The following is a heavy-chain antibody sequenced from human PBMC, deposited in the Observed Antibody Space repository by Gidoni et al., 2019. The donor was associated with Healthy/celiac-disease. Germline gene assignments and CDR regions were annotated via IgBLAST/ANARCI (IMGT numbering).Heavy chain of an antibody. CDR2: IYYSGST. CDR3: ARAIVQGVTLNWFDP. CDR1: GGSIRSYY. D-gene: IGHD3-10*01. Sequence: QVQLQESGPGLVKPSATLSLTCPFSGGSIRSYYWSWIRQPPGKGLEWLGYIYYSGSTNYNPSLKSRVTIAVDTSKNQFSLKLSSVTAADTAVYYCARAIVQGVTLNWFDPWGQGTLVTVSS. J-gene: IGHJ5*02. V-gene: IGHV4-59*01.